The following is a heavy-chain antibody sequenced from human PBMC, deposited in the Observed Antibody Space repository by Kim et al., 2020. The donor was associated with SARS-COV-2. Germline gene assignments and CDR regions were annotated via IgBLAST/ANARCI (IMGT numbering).Heavy chain of an antibody. CDR3: ARDTYYYGSGSSGSYGMDA. CDR1: GFTFSSYS. CDR2: ISSSSSYI. Sequence: GGSLRLSCAASGFTFSSYSMNWVRQAPGKGLEWVSSISSSSSYIYYADSVKGRFTISRDNAKNSLYLQMNSLRAEETAVYYCARDTYYYGSGSSGSYGMDAWGPETTLTVSS. V-gene: IGHV3-21*01. D-gene: IGHD3-10*01. J-gene: IGHJ6*02.